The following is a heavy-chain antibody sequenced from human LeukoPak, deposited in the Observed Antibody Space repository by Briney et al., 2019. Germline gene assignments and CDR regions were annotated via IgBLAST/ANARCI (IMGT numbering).Heavy chain of an antibody. D-gene: IGHD6-19*01. CDR2: INPNNGGT. Sequence: ASVKVSCKASGYTFTGYYMHWVRQAPGQGLEWMGWINPNNGGTNYAQKFQCRVTMTRDTSISTAYMELSRLRSDDTAVYYCARVEEWLVEPFDYWGQGTLVTVSS. J-gene: IGHJ4*02. V-gene: IGHV1-2*02. CDR3: ARVEEWLVEPFDY. CDR1: GYTFTGYY.